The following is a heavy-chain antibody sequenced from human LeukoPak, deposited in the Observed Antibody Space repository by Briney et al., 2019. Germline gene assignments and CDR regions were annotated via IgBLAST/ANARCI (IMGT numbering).Heavy chain of an antibody. V-gene: IGHV3-7*01. J-gene: IGHJ6*02. CDR3: ARSSPAAMLGYYYYGMDV. D-gene: IGHD2-2*01. CDR1: GFTFSSYW. CDR2: IKQDGSEK. Sequence: GSLRLSCAASGFTFSSYWMSWVRQAPGKGLVWVANIKQDGSEKYYVDSVKGRFTISRDNAKNSLYLQMNSLRAEDTAVYYCARSSPAAMLGYYYYGMDVWGQGTTVTVSS.